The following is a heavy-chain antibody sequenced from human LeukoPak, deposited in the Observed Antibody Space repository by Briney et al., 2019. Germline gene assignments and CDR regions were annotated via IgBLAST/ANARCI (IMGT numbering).Heavy chain of an antibody. D-gene: IGHD6-19*01. CDR3: ARPETQYSSGLDGFDI. Sequence: GGSLRLSCAASGFTFSTYWMHWVRQAPGKGLVWVSRINSDGSRTTYADSVKGRFTISRDNAKNTLYLQMNSLRTEDTAVYYCARPETQYSSGLDGFDIWGQGTMVAVSS. CDR1: GFTFSTYW. V-gene: IGHV3-74*01. CDR2: INSDGSRT. J-gene: IGHJ3*02.